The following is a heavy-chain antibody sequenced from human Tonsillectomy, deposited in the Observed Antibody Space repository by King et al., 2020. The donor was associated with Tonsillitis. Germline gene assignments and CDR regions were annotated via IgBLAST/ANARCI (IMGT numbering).Heavy chain of an antibody. V-gene: IGHV1-69*01. CDR3: ARDVVLYSSGLHY. Sequence: VQLVESGAEVKKPGSSVKVSCKASGGTFSSYAISWVRQAPGQGLEWMGQIIPMFGTANYAQKFQGRVTINADESTRTAYMELSSLRSEDTAVYYCARDVVLYSSGLHYWGQGTLVTVSS. CDR1: GGTFSSYA. D-gene: IGHD6-19*01. J-gene: IGHJ4*02. CDR2: IIPMFGTA.